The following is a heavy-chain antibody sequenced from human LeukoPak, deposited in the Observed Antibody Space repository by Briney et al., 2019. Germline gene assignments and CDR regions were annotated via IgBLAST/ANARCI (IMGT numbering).Heavy chain of an antibody. CDR1: GYTFTSHY. D-gene: IGHD5-12*01. J-gene: IGHJ4*02. Sequence: GASVKVSCKASGYTFTSHYMHWVRQAPGQGLEWMGIISPSGSSTSYAQKFQGRVTMTRDTSTSTVYMDLSSLTSEDTAAYYCARAYGYDYRTYFDYWGQGTLVTVSS. CDR2: ISPSGSST. CDR3: ARAYGYDYRTYFDY. V-gene: IGHV1-46*01.